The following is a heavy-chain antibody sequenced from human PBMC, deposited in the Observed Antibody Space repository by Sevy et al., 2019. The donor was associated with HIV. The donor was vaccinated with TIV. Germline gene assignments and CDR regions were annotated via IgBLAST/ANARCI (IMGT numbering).Heavy chain of an antibody. CDR3: ASYTTGSRGDY. D-gene: IGHD1-1*01. J-gene: IGHJ4*02. CDR2: INPSDGGT. CDR1: GYSITRYY. Sequence: ASVKVSCQASGYSITRYYMHWVRQAPGQGLEWMGIINPSDGGTTYAQKFQGRVTMTTNTSTSTVYTELSSLRCEDTAVYYCASYTTGSRGDYWGQGTLVTVSS. V-gene: IGHV1-46*01.